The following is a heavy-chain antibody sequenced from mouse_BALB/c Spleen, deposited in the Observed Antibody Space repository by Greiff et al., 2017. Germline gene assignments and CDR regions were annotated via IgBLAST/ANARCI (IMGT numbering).Heavy chain of an antibody. V-gene: IGHV5-6-5*01. CDR2: ISSGGST. CDR3: ARGYDDYFDY. D-gene: IGHD2-14*01. Sequence: EVQLQQSGGGLVKPGGSLKLSCAASGFTFSSYAMSWVRQTPEKRLEWVASISSGGSTYYPDSVKGRFTISRDNARNILYLQMSSLRAEDTAMYYCARGYDDYFDYWGQGTTLTVSS. CDR1: GFTFSSYA. J-gene: IGHJ2*01.